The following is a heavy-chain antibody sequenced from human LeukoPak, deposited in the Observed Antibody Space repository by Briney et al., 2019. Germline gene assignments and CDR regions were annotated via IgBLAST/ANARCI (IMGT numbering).Heavy chain of an antibody. D-gene: IGHD5-18*01. J-gene: IGHJ4*02. Sequence: SETLSLTCTVSGGSISSYYWSWIRQPPGKGLEWIGYIYYSGSTNYNPSLKSRVTISVDTSKNQFSLKLSSVTAADTAVYYCARTSTNGGGYSNDYWGQGTLVTVSS. CDR1: GGSISSYY. CDR3: ARTSTNGGGYSNDY. V-gene: IGHV4-59*01. CDR2: IYYSGST.